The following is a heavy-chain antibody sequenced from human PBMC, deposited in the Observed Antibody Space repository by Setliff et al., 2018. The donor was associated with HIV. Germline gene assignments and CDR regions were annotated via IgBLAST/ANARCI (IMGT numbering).Heavy chain of an antibody. V-gene: IGHV3-48*04. Sequence: GGSLRLSCATSGFSFSSYAMHWVRQAPGKGLEWVSYITSGSDIVYYADSVKGRFTISRDNAKNTLYLQMNSLRAEDTGVYYCHSGYDTEEQSYFDYWGQGALVTVSS. D-gene: IGHD5-12*01. J-gene: IGHJ4*02. CDR2: ITSGSDIV. CDR1: GFSFSSYA. CDR3: HSGYDTEEQSYFDY.